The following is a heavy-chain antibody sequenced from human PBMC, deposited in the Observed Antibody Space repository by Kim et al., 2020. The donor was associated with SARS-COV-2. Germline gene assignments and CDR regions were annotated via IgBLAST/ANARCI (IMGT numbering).Heavy chain of an antibody. Sequence: ASVKVSCKASGYTFTSYAMHWVRQAPGQRLEWMGWINAGNGNTKYSQKFQGRVTITRDTSASTAYMELSSLRSEDTAVYYCARASYYDSSGYLQYYYYGMDVWGQGTTVTVSS. CDR3: ARASYYDSSGYLQYYYYGMDV. V-gene: IGHV1-3*01. D-gene: IGHD3-22*01. J-gene: IGHJ6*02. CDR2: INAGNGNT. CDR1: GYTFTSYA.